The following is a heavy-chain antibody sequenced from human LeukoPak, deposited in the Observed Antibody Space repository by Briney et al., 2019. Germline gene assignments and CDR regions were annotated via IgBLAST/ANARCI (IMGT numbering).Heavy chain of an antibody. D-gene: IGHD6-13*01. CDR1: GYSLTIYW. CDR3: GRIPAAGSLKGSFDI. V-gene: IGHV5-51*01. CDR2: IYPGDSDT. J-gene: IGHJ3*02. Sequence: GESLKISCKGSGYSLTIYWIGWVRQMPGKGLEWMGIIYPGDSDTTYSPSFQGQVTISADKSISTAYLQWSSLKASDSAMYYCGRIPAAGSLKGSFDIWGQGTMVTVSS.